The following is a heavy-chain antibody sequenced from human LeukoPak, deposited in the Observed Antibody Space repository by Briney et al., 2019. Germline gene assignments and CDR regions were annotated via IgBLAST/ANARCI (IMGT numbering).Heavy chain of an antibody. V-gene: IGHV3-23*01. CDR2: ISGSGGST. Sequence: GGSLRLSCAASGFTFSGHSMNWVRQAPGKGLEWVSTISGSGGSTYYADSVKGRFTISRDNSKNTLYLQMNSLRAEDTAVYYCAKGPEQFDYWGQGTLVTLSS. CDR1: GFTFSGHS. CDR3: AKGPEQFDY. J-gene: IGHJ4*02. D-gene: IGHD1-14*01.